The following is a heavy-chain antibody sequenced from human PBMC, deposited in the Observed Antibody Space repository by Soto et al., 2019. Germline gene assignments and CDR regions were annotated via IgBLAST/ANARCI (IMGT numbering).Heavy chain of an antibody. CDR1: GFTFSSYA. CDR2: ISGSGGST. J-gene: IGHJ4*02. CDR3: ADGGLGYCSGGSCYYFDY. V-gene: IGHV3-23*01. Sequence: GGSLRLSCAASGFTFSSYAMSWVRQAPGKGLEWVSAISGSGGSTYYADSVKGRFTISRDNSKNTLYLQMNSLRAEDTAVYYCADGGLGYCSGGSCYYFDYWGQGTLVTVSS. D-gene: IGHD2-15*01.